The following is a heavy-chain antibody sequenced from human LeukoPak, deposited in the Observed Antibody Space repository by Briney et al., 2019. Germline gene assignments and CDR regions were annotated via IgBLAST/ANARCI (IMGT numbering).Heavy chain of an antibody. CDR2: IYYSGST. D-gene: IGHD1-26*01. Sequence: PSQTLSLTCTVSGGSISSYYWSWIRQPPGKGLEWIGYIYYSGSTNYNPSLKSRVTISVDTSKNQFSLKLSSVTAADTAVYYCARARKWELRRENWFDPWGQGTLVTVSS. V-gene: IGHV4-59*01. J-gene: IGHJ5*02. CDR1: GGSISSYY. CDR3: ARARKWELRRENWFDP.